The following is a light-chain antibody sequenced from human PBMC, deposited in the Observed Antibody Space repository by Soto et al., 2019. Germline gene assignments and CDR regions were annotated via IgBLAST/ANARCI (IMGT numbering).Light chain of an antibody. CDR1: SSDVGGYNY. V-gene: IGLV2-8*01. CDR3: SSYAGTTHVV. CDR2: EVS. J-gene: IGLJ2*01. Sequence: QSVLTQPPSASGSPGQSVTISCTGTSSDVGGYNYVSWYQQRPGKAPKFMIYEVSKRPSGVPDRFSGSKSGNTASLTVSGLQAEDEDDYYCSSYAGTTHVVFGGGTKLTVL.